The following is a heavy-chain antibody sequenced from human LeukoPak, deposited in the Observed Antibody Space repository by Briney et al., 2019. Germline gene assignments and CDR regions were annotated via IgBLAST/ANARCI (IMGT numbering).Heavy chain of an antibody. D-gene: IGHD6-13*01. CDR1: GYTLTELS. CDR2: FDPEDGET. V-gene: IGHV1-24*01. J-gene: IGHJ4*02. Sequence: GASVKVSCKVSGYTLTELSMHWVRQAPGKGLEWMGGFDPEDGETIYAQKFQGRVTMTEDTSTDTAYMELSSLRSEDTAVYYCATAQPSPEYSSSWYEANYWGQGTLVTVSS. CDR3: ATAQPSPEYSSSWYEANY.